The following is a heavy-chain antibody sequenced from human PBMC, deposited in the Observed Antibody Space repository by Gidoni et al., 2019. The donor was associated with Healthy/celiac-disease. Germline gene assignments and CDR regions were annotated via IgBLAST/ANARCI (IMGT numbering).Heavy chain of an antibody. CDR1: GFTFSSYS. D-gene: IGHD5-18*01. J-gene: IGHJ4*02. Sequence: EVQLVESGGGLVKPGGSLRLSCAASGFTFSSYSMNWVRQAPGKGLEGVSSISSSSSYIYYADSVKGRFTISRDNAKNSLYLQMNSLRAEDTAVYYCARDPSYGSGYYFDYWGQGTLVTVSS. CDR2: ISSSSSYI. CDR3: ARDPSYGSGYYFDY. V-gene: IGHV3-21*01.